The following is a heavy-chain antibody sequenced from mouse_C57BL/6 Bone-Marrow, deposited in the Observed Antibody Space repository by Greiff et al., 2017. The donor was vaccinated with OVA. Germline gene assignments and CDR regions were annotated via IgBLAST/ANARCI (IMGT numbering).Heavy chain of an antibody. CDR2: IDPANGNT. CDR3: ASGSFYYGSTLYYYAMDY. J-gene: IGHJ4*01. CDR1: GFNIKNTY. V-gene: IGHV14-3*01. Sequence: VQLQQSVAELVRPGASVKLSCTASGFNIKNTYMHWVKQRPEQGLEWIGRIDPANGNTKYAPKFPGKATITADTSSNTAYLQLSSLTSEDTAIYYCASGSFYYGSTLYYYAMDYWGQGTSVTVSS. D-gene: IGHD1-1*01.